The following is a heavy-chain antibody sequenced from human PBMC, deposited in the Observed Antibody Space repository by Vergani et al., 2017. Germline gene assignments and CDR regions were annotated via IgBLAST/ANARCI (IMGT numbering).Heavy chain of an antibody. Sequence: HVQVVQCGAEVKKSGASVKVSCKTSGYTFSNYYMHWVRQAPGQGLEWMGIINPSGGHTNYAQKFQGRVTMTRDTSTSTVYMELSSLRSEDTAIYYCARGDYGILTGYGYWGQGTLVTVSA. CDR3: ARGDYGILTGYGY. V-gene: IGHV1-46*03. J-gene: IGHJ4*02. D-gene: IGHD3-9*01. CDR2: INPSGGHT. CDR1: GYTFSNYY.